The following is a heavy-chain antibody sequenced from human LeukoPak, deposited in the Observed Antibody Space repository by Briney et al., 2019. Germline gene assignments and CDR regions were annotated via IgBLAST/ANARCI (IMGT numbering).Heavy chain of an antibody. V-gene: IGHV3-11*01. Sequence: PGGSLRLSCAASGFTFSDYYMIWIRQAPGKGLEWVSYISSSGSTIYYADSVKGRFTISRDNAKNSLYLQMNSLRAEDTALYYCAKGGDGYNIPCDYWGQGTLVTVSS. CDR3: AKGGDGYNIPCDY. CDR1: GFTFSDYY. CDR2: ISSSGSTI. D-gene: IGHD5-24*01. J-gene: IGHJ4*02.